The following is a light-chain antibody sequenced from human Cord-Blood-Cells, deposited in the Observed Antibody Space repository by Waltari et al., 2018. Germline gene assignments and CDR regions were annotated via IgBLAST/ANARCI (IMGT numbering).Light chain of an antibody. J-gene: IGLJ3*02. CDR3: CSYAGSSNWV. CDR1: SSDVGSYNL. V-gene: IGLV2-23*02. CDR2: EVS. Sequence: QSALTQPASVSGSPGQSITISCTGTSSDVGSYNLVSWYQQHPGKAPKPMIYEVSKRPAGVSNRFSGSKAGNTASLTISGLQAEDEADYYCCSYAGSSNWVFGGGTKLTVL.